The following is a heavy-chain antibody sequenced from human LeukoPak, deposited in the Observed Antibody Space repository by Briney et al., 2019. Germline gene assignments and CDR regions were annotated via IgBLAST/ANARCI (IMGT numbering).Heavy chain of an antibody. Sequence: GASVRVSCKASGYTFTSYDINWLRQATGQGLEWMGLMNPNSGNTGYAQKFQGRVTMTRNTSMSTAYMELSSLRSEDTAVYYCAIRTPVDIVATLGERVKKGLDYWGQGTLVTVSS. CDR3: AIRTPVDIVATLGERVKKGLDY. V-gene: IGHV1-8*01. CDR2: MNPNSGNT. D-gene: IGHD5-12*01. J-gene: IGHJ4*02. CDR1: GYTFTSYD.